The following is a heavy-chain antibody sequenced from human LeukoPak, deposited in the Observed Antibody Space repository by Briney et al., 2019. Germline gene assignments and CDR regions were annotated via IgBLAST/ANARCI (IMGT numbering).Heavy chain of an antibody. V-gene: IGHV1-2*02. J-gene: IGHJ1*01. CDR2: INPDSGDT. D-gene: IGHD3-22*01. Sequence: GASVKVSCKASAYTFTGYYMHWVRQAPGQGLEWMGWINPDSGDTNYAQRFQGRATMTRDTSISTAYMEKRRLTSDDTAVYYCARGSYDSSDFEYFQHWGQGTLVTVSS. CDR3: ARGSYDSSDFEYFQH. CDR1: AYTFTGYY.